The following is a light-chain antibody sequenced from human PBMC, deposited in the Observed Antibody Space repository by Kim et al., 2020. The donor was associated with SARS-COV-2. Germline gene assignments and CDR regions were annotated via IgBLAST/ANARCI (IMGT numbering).Light chain of an antibody. CDR2: DAS. V-gene: IGKV3-11*01. CDR3: QHRGDWPPS. CDR1: QSISNN. J-gene: IGKJ4*01. Sequence: EIVLTQSPATLSLSPGEGVTLSCRASQSISNNLAWYQQKRGQAPRLLIYDASSRATGIPARFSGSGSGTDFTLTISSLEPEDFAVYYCQHRGDWPPSFGGGTKLEIK.